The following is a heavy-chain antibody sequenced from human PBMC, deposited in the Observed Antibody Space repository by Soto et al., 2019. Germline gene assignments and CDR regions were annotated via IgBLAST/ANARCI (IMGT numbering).Heavy chain of an antibody. V-gene: IGHV3-23*01. CDR2: ISGSGGST. CDR3: AKGRGRYCSSTSCYFDY. D-gene: IGHD2-2*01. J-gene: IGHJ4*02. CDR1: GFTFSSYA. Sequence: EVQLLESGGGLVQPGGSLRLSCAASGFTFSSYAMSWVRQAPGKGLEWVSAISGSGGSTYYADSVKGRITISRDNSKNTLYLQMNSLRAEDTAVYYCAKGRGRYCSSTSCYFDYWGQGTLVTVSS.